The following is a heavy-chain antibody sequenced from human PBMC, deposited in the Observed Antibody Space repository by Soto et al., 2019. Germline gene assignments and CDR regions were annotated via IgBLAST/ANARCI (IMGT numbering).Heavy chain of an antibody. CDR2: IDYNGVT. CDR3: GKVLVGATGHTDSDS. V-gene: IGHV4-39*01. CDR1: GDSIYRSGYY. Sequence: QVQLQESGPGLVKPSETLSLTCTVSGDSIYRSGYYWGWIRQPPGRGLEWIGNIDYNGVTYSNPSLKSRVTISRDTSKNQFSLKLTSVTAADTALYYCGKVLVGATGHTDSDSWGPGTLVAVSS. D-gene: IGHD2-15*01. J-gene: IGHJ4*02.